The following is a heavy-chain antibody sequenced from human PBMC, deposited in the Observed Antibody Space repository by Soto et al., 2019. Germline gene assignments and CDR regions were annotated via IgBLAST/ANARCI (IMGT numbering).Heavy chain of an antibody. CDR3: AKGNQAYCSGGSCYFFDS. Sequence: GGSLRLSCAASGFTFNNYAMSWVRQAPGKGLERVSAISGGGTSTYHADSVKGRFTISRDNSRNTLFLQMNSLKAEDTAIYYCAKGNQAYCSGGSCYFFDSWGQGALVTVSS. D-gene: IGHD2-15*01. V-gene: IGHV3-23*01. CDR2: ISGGGTST. CDR1: GFTFNNYA. J-gene: IGHJ4*02.